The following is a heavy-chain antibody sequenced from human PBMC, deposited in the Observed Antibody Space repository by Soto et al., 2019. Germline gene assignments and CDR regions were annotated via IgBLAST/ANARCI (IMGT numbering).Heavy chain of an antibody. CDR3: AKDYGIRGVIILYVYDY. CDR1: GFTFSSYA. J-gene: IGHJ4*02. CDR2: ISGSGGST. Sequence: PGGSLRLSCAASGFTFSSYAMSWVRQAPGKGLEWVSAISGSGGSTYYADSVKGRFTISRDNSKNTLYLQMNSLRAEDTAVYYCAKDYGIRGVIILYVYDYWGQGILVTVSS. D-gene: IGHD3-10*01. V-gene: IGHV3-23*01.